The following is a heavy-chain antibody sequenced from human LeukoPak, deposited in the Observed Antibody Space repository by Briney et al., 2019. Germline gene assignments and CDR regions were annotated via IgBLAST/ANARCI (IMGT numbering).Heavy chain of an antibody. J-gene: IGHJ6*03. CDR2: IYYSGST. D-gene: IGHD3-22*01. CDR1: GGSISSSNW. CDR3: ARGYNYYDSSGYFNYYYYMDV. V-gene: IGHV4-4*02. Sequence: SSGTLSLTCGVSGGSISSSNWWSWVRQPPGKGLEWIGYIYYSGSTNYNPSLKSRVTISVDTSKNQFSLKLSSVTAADTAVYYCARGYNYYDSSGYFNYYYYMDVWGKGTTVTISS.